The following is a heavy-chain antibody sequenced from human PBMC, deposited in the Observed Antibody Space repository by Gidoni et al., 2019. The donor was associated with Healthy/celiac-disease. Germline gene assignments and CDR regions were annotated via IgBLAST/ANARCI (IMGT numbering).Heavy chain of an antibody. CDR3: ARTHVLRLGELSFHP. J-gene: IGHJ5*02. Sequence: QVQLQESGPGLVKPSQTLSLTCTVSGGSISSGCYYWSWIRQHPGKGLEWIGYIYYSGSTYYNPSLKSRVTISVDTSKNQFSLKLSSVTAADTAVYYCARTHVLRLGELSFHPWGQGTLVTVSS. D-gene: IGHD3-16*02. CDR2: IYYSGST. CDR1: GGSISSGCYY. V-gene: IGHV4-31*03.